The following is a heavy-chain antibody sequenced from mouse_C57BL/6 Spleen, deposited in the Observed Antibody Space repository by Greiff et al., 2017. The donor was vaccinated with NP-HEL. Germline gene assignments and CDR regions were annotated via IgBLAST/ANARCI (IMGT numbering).Heavy chain of an antibody. V-gene: IGHV1-82*01. CDR2: IYPGDGDT. Sequence: QVQLQQSGPELVKPGASVKISCKASGYAFSSSWMNWVKQRPGKGLEWIGRIYPGDGDTKYNGKFKGKATLTAGKSSSTAYMQISSLTSEDSAVYFCARWGPIYYGNYYYAMDYWGQGTSVTVSS. D-gene: IGHD2-1*01. J-gene: IGHJ4*01. CDR1: GYAFSSSW. CDR3: ARWGPIYYGNYYYAMDY.